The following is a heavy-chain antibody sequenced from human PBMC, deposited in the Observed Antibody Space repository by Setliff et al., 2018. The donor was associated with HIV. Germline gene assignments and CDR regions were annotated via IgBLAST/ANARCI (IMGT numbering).Heavy chain of an antibody. V-gene: IGHV3-23*01. D-gene: IGHD1-7*01. CDR3: VKWNYPNS. CDR2: ISGSGDST. CDR1: RFIFSSYA. Sequence: LRLSCAASRFIFSSYAMSWVRQAPGKGLEWVSVISGSGDSTYYADSVEGRFTISRDHSKNTLYLQMNSLRVEDTAAYYCVKWNYPNSWGQGTLVTVSS. J-gene: IGHJ4*02.